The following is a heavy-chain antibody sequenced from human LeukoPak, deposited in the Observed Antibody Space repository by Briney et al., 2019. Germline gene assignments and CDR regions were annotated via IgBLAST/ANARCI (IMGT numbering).Heavy chain of an antibody. J-gene: IGHJ4*02. CDR2: ISDTTTYT. CDR1: GFTFSDYY. CDR3: ARANDLIDY. V-gene: IGHV3-11*05. Sequence: PGGSLRLSCAVSGFTFSDYYMSWIRQAPGKGLEWVSYISDTTTYTNYADSVKGRFTISRDNAKNPLYLQMNSLRAEDTAVYYCARANDLIDYWGQGTLVTVSS.